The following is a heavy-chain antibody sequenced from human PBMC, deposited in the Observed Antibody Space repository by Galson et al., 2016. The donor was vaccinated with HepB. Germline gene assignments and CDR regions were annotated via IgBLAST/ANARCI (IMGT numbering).Heavy chain of an antibody. CDR1: GFTVSNNY. Sequence: SLRLSCAASGFTVSNNYMHWVRQAPGKGLEWVSLIYSGGSTYYTDSVKGRFTISRDSSNNTLYLQMSSLRAEDTAVYHCAREGTGGFYYWGRGTLVTVSS. CDR3: AREGTGGFYY. D-gene: IGHD1/OR15-1a*01. V-gene: IGHV3-53*01. J-gene: IGHJ4*02. CDR2: IYSGGST.